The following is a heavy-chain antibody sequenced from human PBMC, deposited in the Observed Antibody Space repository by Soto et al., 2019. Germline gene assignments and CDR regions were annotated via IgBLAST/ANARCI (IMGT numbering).Heavy chain of an antibody. D-gene: IGHD2-15*01. CDR2: IIAYTDTP. CDR1: GYIFSNFG. V-gene: IGHV1-18*01. Sequence: QVQLVQSGAEVKKPGASVKVSCKASGYIFSNFGISWVRQAPGQGLEWMGGIIAYTDTPNRAQRFQGRVTMTTDTSTNTAYLELRSLKSDDTAVYFCARAREDIVSVVAATGIDYWGQGTLVRVSS. J-gene: IGHJ4*02. CDR3: ARAREDIVSVVAATGIDY.